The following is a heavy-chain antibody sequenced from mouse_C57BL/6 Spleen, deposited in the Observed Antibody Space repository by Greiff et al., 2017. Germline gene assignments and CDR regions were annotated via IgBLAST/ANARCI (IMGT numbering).Heavy chain of an antibody. CDR1: GFTFSSYG. D-gene: IGHD1-1*01. CDR3: ARQVAHFDY. Sequence: DVKLQESGGDLVKPGGSLKLSCAASGFTFSSYGMSWVRQTPDKRLEWVATISSGGSYTYYPDSVKGRFTISRDNAKNTLYLQMSSLKSEDTAMYYCARQVAHFDYWGQGTTLTVSS. CDR2: ISSGGSYT. V-gene: IGHV5-6*02. J-gene: IGHJ2*01.